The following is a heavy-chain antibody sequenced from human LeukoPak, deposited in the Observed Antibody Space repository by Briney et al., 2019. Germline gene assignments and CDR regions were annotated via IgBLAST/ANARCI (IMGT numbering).Heavy chain of an antibody. Sequence: PGGSLRLSCAASRFTFSSYSMNWVRQAPGKGLEWVSSISSSSSYIYYADSVKGRFTISRDNAKNSLYLQMNSLRAEDTAVYYCASVYDFWSATDHWGQGTLVTVSS. CDR2: ISSSSSYI. CDR3: ASVYDFWSATDH. V-gene: IGHV3-21*01. CDR1: RFTFSSYS. J-gene: IGHJ4*02. D-gene: IGHD3-3*01.